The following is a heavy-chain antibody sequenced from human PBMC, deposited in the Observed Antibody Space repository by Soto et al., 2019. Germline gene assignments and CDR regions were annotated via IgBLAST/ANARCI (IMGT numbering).Heavy chain of an antibody. J-gene: IGHJ4*02. CDR1: GFTFSSYR. Sequence: PGASLRPSCAASGFTFSSYRMNWVRQAPGKGLEWVSSISSSSSYIYYADSVKGRFTISRDKVKNSLYLQLNSLRAEDTAVYYCACSPSVRSTRNEKCWGQGTLVTVSS. CDR3: ACSPSVRSTRNEKC. D-gene: IGHD1-26*01. CDR2: ISSSSSYI. V-gene: IGHV3-21*01.